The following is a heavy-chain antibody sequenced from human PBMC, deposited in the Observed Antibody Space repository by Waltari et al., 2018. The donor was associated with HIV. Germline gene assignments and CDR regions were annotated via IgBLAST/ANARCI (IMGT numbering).Heavy chain of an antibody. CDR2: IYHSGGN. D-gene: IGHD3-3*01. J-gene: IGHJ4*02. CDR3: ARGIGVPDLYYFDY. V-gene: IGHV4-4*02. Sequence: QVQLQESGPGLVKPSGTLSLTCAVSGGSISSSNWWSWVRQPPGEGLGWIGEIYHSGGNNLHPSLQGRVTITIGKSKDPFSLKLSSVTAADTAVYYCARGIGVPDLYYFDYWGQGTLVTVSS. CDR1: GGSISSSNW.